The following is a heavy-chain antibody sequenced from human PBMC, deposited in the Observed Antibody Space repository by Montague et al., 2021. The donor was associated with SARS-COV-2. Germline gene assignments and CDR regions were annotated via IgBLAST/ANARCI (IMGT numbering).Heavy chain of an antibody. CDR1: GFTFSSYG. J-gene: IGHJ4*02. CDR3: ARGRQSLYSNYFGGVSPYYFDY. D-gene: IGHD4-11*01. Sequence: SLRLSCAASGFTFSSYGMHWVRQAPGKGLEWVAVIWYDGSNKYYADSVKGRFTISRDNSKNTLYLQMNSLRAEDTAVYYCARGRQSLYSNYFGGVSPYYFDYWGQGTLVTVS. CDR2: IWYDGSNK. V-gene: IGHV3-33*01.